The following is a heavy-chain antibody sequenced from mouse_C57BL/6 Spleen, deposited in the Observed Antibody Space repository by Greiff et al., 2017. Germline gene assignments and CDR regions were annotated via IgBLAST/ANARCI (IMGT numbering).Heavy chain of an antibody. J-gene: IGHJ2*01. D-gene: IGHD1-1*01. CDR3: ARMLYYYEGFDD. V-gene: IGHV1-59*01. CDR1: GYTFTSYW. CDR2: IDPSASST. Sequence: QVQLQQPGAELVRPGTSVKLSCKASGYTFTSYWMHWVKQRPGQGLAWIGVIDPSASSTNYNQQFKGKATLTVAPSARTAYMQLSRLTSEDSAVYYCARMLYYYEGFDDWGEGTTRTV.